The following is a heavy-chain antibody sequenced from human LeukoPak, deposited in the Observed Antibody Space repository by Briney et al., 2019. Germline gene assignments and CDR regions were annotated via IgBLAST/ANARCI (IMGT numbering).Heavy chain of an antibody. Sequence: PSETLSLTCTVSGGSISSSSYYWGWIRQPPGKGLEWIGSVYYSGSTYYNPSLKSRVTISVDTSKIQISLKLNSVTAADTAVYYCARGQYYYDSSAYYPFHYWGQGTLVTVSS. CDR1: GGSISSSSYY. CDR2: VYYSGST. J-gene: IGHJ4*02. D-gene: IGHD3-22*01. V-gene: IGHV4-39*01. CDR3: ARGQYYYDSSAYYPFHY.